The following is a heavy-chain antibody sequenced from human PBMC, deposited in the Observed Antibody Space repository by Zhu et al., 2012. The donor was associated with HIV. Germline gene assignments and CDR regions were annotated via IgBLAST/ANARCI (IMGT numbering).Heavy chain of an antibody. V-gene: IGHV4-4*09. D-gene: IGHD3-22*01. CDR1: GGFINNYY. Sequence: QVQLQESGPGLVKPSETLSLACTVSGGFINNYYWNWIRQPPGKGLEWIGYIYTSGTTNYNPSLKSRVTISTDMSENQFSLELTSVTAADTAIYYCARARVEYYYDSSGYLDSWGQGILVTVSS. J-gene: IGHJ4*02. CDR3: ARARVEYYYDSSGYLDS. CDR2: IYTSGTT.